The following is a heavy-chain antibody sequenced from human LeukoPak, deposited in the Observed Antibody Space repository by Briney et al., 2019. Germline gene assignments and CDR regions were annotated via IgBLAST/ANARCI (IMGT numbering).Heavy chain of an antibody. J-gene: IGHJ4*02. D-gene: IGHD6-13*01. Sequence: ASVKVSCKASGFPFTRYDINWVRQTSAQGLEWMGWMNPNTGNTGYAQKFQGRVTMTRDTSTSTAYMELRDLRSEDTAVYYCARDATPGIAAAGTFDYWGQGTLVTVSS. V-gene: IGHV1-8*01. CDR3: ARDATPGIAAAGTFDY. CDR2: MNPNTGNT. CDR1: GFPFTRYD.